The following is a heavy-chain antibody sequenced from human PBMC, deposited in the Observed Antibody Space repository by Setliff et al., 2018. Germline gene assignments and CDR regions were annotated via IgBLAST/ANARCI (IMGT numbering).Heavy chain of an antibody. CDR3: ARDQVVARVHGFDI. Sequence: RLSCEASGFSFNRHWMTWVRQAPGKGLEWVANMKQDGSEIYYVDSVKGRFTISRDNGKSTLYLQMNSLRADDTAVYYCARDQVVARVHGFDIWGRGTKVTVSS. D-gene: IGHD2-15*01. CDR2: MKQDGSEI. V-gene: IGHV3-7*03. J-gene: IGHJ3*02. CDR1: GFSFNRHW.